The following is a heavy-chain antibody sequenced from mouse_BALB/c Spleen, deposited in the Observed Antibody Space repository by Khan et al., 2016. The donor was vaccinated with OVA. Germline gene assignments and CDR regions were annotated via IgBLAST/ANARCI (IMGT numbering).Heavy chain of an antibody. J-gene: IGHJ3*01. D-gene: IGHD2-14*01. CDR2: IWSGGNA. Sequence: VQLQESGPGLVQPSQSLSITCTVSGFSLTTYGIHWVRQSPGKDLEWLGVIWSGGNADYNAAFISRLSISKDNSKSQVFFKMNSLQADDTAIYYCARNSDRYDFSYWGQGTLVTVSA. CDR3: ARNSDRYDFSY. V-gene: IGHV2-4-1*01. CDR1: GFSLTTYG.